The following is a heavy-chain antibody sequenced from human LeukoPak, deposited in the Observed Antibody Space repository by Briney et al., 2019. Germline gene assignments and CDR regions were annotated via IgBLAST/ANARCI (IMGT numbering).Heavy chain of an antibody. D-gene: IGHD5-12*01. CDR3: ARDVIGGFTYPVNWFDP. J-gene: IGHJ5*02. CDR2: INPNSGGT. Sequence: GASVKVSCKASGYTFTSYYMHWVRQAPGQGLEWMGIINPNSGGTNYAQKFQGRVTMTRDTSISTAYMELSRLRSDDTAVYYCARDVIGGFTYPVNWFDPWGQGTLVTVSS. V-gene: IGHV1-2*02. CDR1: GYTFTSYY.